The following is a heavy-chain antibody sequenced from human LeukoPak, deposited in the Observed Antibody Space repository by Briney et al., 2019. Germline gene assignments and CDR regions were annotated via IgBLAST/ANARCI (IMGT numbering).Heavy chain of an antibody. Sequence: SETLSLTCTVSGGSISSYYWSWIRQPPGKGLEWIGYIYYSGSTNYNPSLKSRVTISVDTSKNQFSLKLSSVTAADTAVYYCARGVHVGGWTPEESYYFDYWGQGTLVTVSS. CDR3: ARGVHVGGWTPEESYYFDY. V-gene: IGHV4-59*01. D-gene: IGHD6-19*01. CDR2: IYYSGST. CDR1: GGSISSYY. J-gene: IGHJ4*02.